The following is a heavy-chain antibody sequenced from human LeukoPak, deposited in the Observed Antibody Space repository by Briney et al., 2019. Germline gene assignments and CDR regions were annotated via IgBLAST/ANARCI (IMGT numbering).Heavy chain of an antibody. CDR3: ARDVIAVAGSYWYFDL. D-gene: IGHD6-19*01. J-gene: IGHJ2*01. CDR1: GGSFSGYY. V-gene: IGHV4-34*01. Sequence: SETLSLTCAVYGGSFSGYYWSWIRQPPGKGLEWIGEINHSGSTNYSPSLKSRVTISVDTSKNQFSLKLSSVTAANTAVYYCARDVIAVAGSYWYFDLWGRGTLVTVSS. CDR2: INHSGST.